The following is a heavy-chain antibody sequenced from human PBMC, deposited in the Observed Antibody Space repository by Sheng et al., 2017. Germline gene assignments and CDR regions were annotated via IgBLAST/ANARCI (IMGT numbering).Heavy chain of an antibody. CDR1: GFTFSGHY. J-gene: IGHJ6*02. V-gene: IGHV3-74*01. CDR2: INIGGGGA. Sequence: EVQLVESGGGLFQPGGSLRLSCVASGFTFSGHYMHWVRQAPGKGLVWVSGINIGGGGATYADSVKGRFTISRDNAKNTLYVQMNSLRAEDTAVYYCARGSYNAMDVWGQGTTVTVSS. CDR3: ARGSYNAMDV.